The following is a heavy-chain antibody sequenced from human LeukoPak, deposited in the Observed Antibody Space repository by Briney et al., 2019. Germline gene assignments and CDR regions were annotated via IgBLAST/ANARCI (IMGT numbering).Heavy chain of an antibody. J-gene: IGHJ6*02. V-gene: IGHV4-59*01. Sequence: PSETLSLNCTVSGGSISGNYWTWTRQPPGKGLEWIGQIHYRGKADYNPSLRSRIIISVDTSKNQMFLRLSSVTAADTAVYYCARFGIDYDMDVWGQGTKVTVSS. CDR1: GGSISGNY. CDR2: IHYRGKA. CDR3: ARFGIDYDMDV. D-gene: IGHD3-16*01.